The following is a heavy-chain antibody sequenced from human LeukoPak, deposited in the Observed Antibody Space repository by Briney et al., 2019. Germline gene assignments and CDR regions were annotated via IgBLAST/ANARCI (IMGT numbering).Heavy chain of an antibody. Sequence: GGSLRLSCAASGFTFSDYYMSWIRQAPGKGLEWVSYISSSGSTIYYADSVKGRFTTSRDNAKNSLYLQMNSLRAEDTAVYYCARVDDYDSSGYPLDVWGQGTTVTVSS. J-gene: IGHJ6*02. D-gene: IGHD3-22*01. CDR1: GFTFSDYY. CDR3: ARVDDYDSSGYPLDV. CDR2: ISSSGSTI. V-gene: IGHV3-11*01.